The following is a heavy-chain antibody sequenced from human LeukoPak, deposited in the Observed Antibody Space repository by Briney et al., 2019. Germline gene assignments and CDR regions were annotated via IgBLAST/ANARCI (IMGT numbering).Heavy chain of an antibody. J-gene: IGHJ4*02. Sequence: ASVKVPCKASGYTFTDYYMHWVRQAPGQGLEWMGWINPNSGGTNYAQKFQGRVTMTRDTSISTAYMELSRLRSDDTAVYYCARASYYYGSSGYPGYYFDYWGQGTLVTVSS. V-gene: IGHV1-2*02. CDR1: GYTFTDYY. CDR2: INPNSGGT. CDR3: ARASYYYGSSGYPGYYFDY. D-gene: IGHD3-22*01.